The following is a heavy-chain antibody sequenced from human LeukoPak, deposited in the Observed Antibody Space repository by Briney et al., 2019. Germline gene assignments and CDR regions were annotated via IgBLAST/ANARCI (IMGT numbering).Heavy chain of an antibody. D-gene: IGHD3-9*01. V-gene: IGHV3-21*01. CDR2: ISSSSSYI. J-gene: IGHJ6*03. CDR1: GFTFSSYS. CDR3: AKRSPRLRYFDWLKVRGNYMDV. Sequence: EGSLRLSCAASGFTFSSYSMNWVRQAPGKGLEWVSSISSSSSYIYYADSVKGRFTISRDNAKNSLYLQMNSLRAVDTAVYYCAKRSPRLRYFDWLKVRGNYMDVWGKGTTVTISS.